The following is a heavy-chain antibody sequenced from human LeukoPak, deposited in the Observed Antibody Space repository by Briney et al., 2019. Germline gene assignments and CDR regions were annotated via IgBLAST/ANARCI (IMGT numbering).Heavy chain of an antibody. CDR1: GYTFAGYY. V-gene: IGHV1-2*02. CDR3: ARRRWTPRGADY. J-gene: IGHJ4*02. D-gene: IGHD1-1*01. Sequence: ASVKVSCKASGYTFAGYYMHWVRQAPGQGLEWMGWINPNSGGTNYAQKFQGRVTMTRDTSISTAYMELSRLRSDDTAVYYCARRRWTPRGADYWGQGTLVTVFS. CDR2: INPNSGGT.